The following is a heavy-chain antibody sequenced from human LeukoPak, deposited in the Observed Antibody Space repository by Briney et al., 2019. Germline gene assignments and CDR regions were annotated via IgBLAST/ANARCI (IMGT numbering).Heavy chain of an antibody. V-gene: IGHV3-21*01. Sequence: KPGGSLRLSCAASGFTFSSYSMNRVRQAPGKGLEWVSSMSIISGLIYYADSVKGRFTISRDNAKNSLYLQMNSLRAEDTAVYYCARDYSSSPNYFDYWGQGTLVTVSS. J-gene: IGHJ4*02. CDR2: MSIISGLI. D-gene: IGHD6-6*01. CDR1: GFTFSSYS. CDR3: ARDYSSSPNYFDY.